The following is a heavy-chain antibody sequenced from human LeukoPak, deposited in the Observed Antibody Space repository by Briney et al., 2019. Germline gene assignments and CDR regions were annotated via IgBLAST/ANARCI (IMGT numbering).Heavy chain of an antibody. D-gene: IGHD6-6*01. J-gene: IGHJ4*02. CDR3: ARAWGEYSSSYYFDY. CDR2: IHSGGST. Sequence: PGGSLRLSCGASGFTVSSNYMSWVRQAPGKGLEWVSVIHSGGSTYYADSVKGRFTISRDNSKNTLYLQMNSLRAEDTAVYYCARAWGEYSSSYYFDYWGQGTLVTVSS. CDR1: GFTVSSNY. V-gene: IGHV3-66*02.